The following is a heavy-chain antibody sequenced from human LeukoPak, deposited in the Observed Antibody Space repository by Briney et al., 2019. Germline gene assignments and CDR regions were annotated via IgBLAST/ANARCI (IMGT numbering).Heavy chain of an antibody. J-gene: IGHJ4*02. V-gene: IGHV4-38-2*02. Sequence: SETLSLTCTVSDYSISSGYGYYWGWIRQPPGKGLEWIGNIYHSGITYYNHFNSSLKSRVTISIDTSKNRFSLRLTSVTAADTAVYFCATLVSTRYYFDYWGQGTLVTVSS. CDR2: IYHSGIT. CDR1: DYSISSGYGYY. D-gene: IGHD5/OR15-5a*01. CDR3: ATLVSTRYYFDY.